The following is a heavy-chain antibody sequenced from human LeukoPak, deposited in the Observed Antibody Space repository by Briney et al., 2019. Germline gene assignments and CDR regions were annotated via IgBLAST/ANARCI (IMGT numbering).Heavy chain of an antibody. Sequence: GGSLRLSCAASGFTFSNASMIWVRQAPGKGLEWVGRIKSKTDGGTTDYAAPVKGRFTISRDDSKNTLYLQMNSLKTEDTAVYYCTAKYYDSSGYYYNYYWGQGTLVTVSS. CDR1: GFTFSNAS. J-gene: IGHJ4*02. V-gene: IGHV3-15*01. D-gene: IGHD3-22*01. CDR3: TAKYYDSSGYYYNYY. CDR2: IKSKTDGGTT.